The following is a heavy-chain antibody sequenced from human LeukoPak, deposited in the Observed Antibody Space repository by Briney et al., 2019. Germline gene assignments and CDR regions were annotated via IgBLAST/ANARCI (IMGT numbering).Heavy chain of an antibody. CDR3: ARLTYSSGWLA. J-gene: IGHJ4*02. CDR1: GFTFSSYG. CDR2: IPYDGSNK. Sequence: GGSLRLSCVASGFTFSSYGMHWVRQAPGKGLEWVAFIPYDGSNKYYVDSVKGRFTISRDNSKNTLYLQVSSLRAEDTAVYYCARLTYSSGWLAGGQGTLVTVSS. D-gene: IGHD6-19*01. V-gene: IGHV3-30*02.